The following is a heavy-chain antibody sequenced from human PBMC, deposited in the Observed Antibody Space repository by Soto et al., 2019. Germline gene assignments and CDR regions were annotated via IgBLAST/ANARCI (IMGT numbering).Heavy chain of an antibody. V-gene: IGHV3-23*01. CDR1: GFTFSSYA. D-gene: IGHD6-6*01. CDR3: AKDSVYSSSYYFDY. Sequence: GGSLRLSCAASGFTFSSYAMSWVRQAPGKGLEWVSAISGSGGSKYYADSVKGRFTISRDNSKNTLYLQMNSLRAEDTAVYYCAKDSVYSSSYYFDYWGQGTLVTVSS. CDR2: ISGSGGSK. J-gene: IGHJ4*02.